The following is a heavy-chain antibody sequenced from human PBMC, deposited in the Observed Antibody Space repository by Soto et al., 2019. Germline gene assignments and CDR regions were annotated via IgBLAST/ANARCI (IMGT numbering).Heavy chain of an antibody. CDR1: GGSFSGFY. CDR2: INHSGSS. Sequence: PSETLSLTCAVHGGSFSGFYWTWIRQPPGKGLEWIGEINHSGSSNYNPPLKSRVTMSLDASRNQFSLSLNSVTAADTAVYYCARMAGPWYFDLWGRGTQVTVS. CDR3: ARMAGPWYFDL. J-gene: IGHJ2*01. V-gene: IGHV4-34*01.